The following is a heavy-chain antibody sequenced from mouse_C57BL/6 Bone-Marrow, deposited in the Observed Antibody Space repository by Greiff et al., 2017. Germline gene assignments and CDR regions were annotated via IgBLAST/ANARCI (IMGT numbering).Heavy chain of an antibody. CDR1: GFNIKDYY. D-gene: IGHD1-1*01. CDR2: IDPEDGET. Sequence: VQLQQSGAELVKPGASVKLSCTASGFNIKDYYIHWVKQRTEQGLEWIGRIDPEDGETKYAPKFKDKATITADPSSNTAYLQLSSLTSEETAVYYCTRSLIYYGTNYWGQGTTLTVSS. J-gene: IGHJ2*01. V-gene: IGHV14-2*01. CDR3: TRSLIYYGTNY.